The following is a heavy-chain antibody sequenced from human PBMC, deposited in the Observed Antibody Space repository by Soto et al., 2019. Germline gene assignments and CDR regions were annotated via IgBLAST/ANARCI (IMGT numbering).Heavy chain of an antibody. CDR3: ARLTHIYCTNGVCYIGRGYYYYMDV. V-gene: IGHV3-11*01. CDR2: ISSSGSTI. CDR1: GFTFSDYY. D-gene: IGHD2-8*01. J-gene: IGHJ6*03. Sequence: GGSLRLSCAASGFTFSDYYMSWIRQAPGKGLEWVSYISSSGSTIYYADSVKGRFTISRDNAKNSLYLQMNSLRAEDTAVYYCARLTHIYCTNGVCYIGRGYYYYMDVWGKGTTVTVSS.